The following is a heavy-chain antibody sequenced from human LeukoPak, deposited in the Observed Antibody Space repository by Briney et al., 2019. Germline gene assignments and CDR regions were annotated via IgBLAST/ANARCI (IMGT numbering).Heavy chain of an antibody. CDR3: ARGYYYGSETYWHTNWFDP. J-gene: IGHJ5*02. CDR2: IIPMFGTA. CDR1: GGTFSNYV. Sequence: SVKVSCKASGGTFSNYVISWVRQAPGQGLEWMGGIIPMFGTANYAQKFQGRVTITTDESTSTGYMEMSSLRSEDTAVYYCARGYYYGSETYWHTNWFDPWGQGTPVTVSS. D-gene: IGHD3-10*01. V-gene: IGHV1-69*05.